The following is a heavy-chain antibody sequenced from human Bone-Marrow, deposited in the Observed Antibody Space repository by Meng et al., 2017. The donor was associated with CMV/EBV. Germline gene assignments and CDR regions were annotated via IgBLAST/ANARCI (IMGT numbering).Heavy chain of an antibody. V-gene: IGHV4-39*07. CDR1: GGSIGSSSYY. D-gene: IGHD2-8*01. J-gene: IGHJ6*02. CDR2: INHSGST. CDR3: ARAGRIGVGMDV. Sequence: SETLSLTCTVSGGSIGSSSYYWGWIRQPPGKGLEWIGEINHSGSTNYNPSLKSRVTISVDTSKNQFSLKLSSVTAADTAVYYCARAGRIGVGMDVWGQGTTVTVSS.